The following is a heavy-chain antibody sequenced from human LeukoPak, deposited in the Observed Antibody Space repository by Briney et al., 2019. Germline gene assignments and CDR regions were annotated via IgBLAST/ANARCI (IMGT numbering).Heavy chain of an antibody. D-gene: IGHD2-8*02. CDR1: GFTFSTYW. CDR2: VKDDGSDK. J-gene: IGHJ6*02. V-gene: IGHV3-7*01. Sequence: PGGSLRLSCGASGFTFSTYWMTWVRQAPGKGLEWVANVKDDGSDKYYADSVKGRFAISRDNAKKSLYLQMNSLRAEDTAVYYCARHCTGSCAHGSDVWGQGTTVIVSS. CDR3: ARHCTGSCAHGSDV.